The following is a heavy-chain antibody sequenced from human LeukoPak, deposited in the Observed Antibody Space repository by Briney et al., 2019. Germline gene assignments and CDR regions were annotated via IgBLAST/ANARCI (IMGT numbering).Heavy chain of an antibody. J-gene: IGHJ4*02. D-gene: IGHD1-26*01. V-gene: IGHV3-33*01. CDR1: GFTFISYG. CDR2: IWYNGNNE. CDR3: ARGVRAWELPSEGFDY. Sequence: GRSLRLSCAASGFTFISYGMHWVRQAPGKGLEWVALIWYNGNNEYYADSLKGRFTISRDNSKNTLYLQMNTLRAEDTAVYYCARGVRAWELPSEGFDYWGQGTLVTVSS.